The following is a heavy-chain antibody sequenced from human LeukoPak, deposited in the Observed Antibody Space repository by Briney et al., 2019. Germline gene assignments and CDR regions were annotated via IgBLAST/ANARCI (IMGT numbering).Heavy chain of an antibody. Sequence: PSETLSLTCTVSGYSISSGYYWGWIRQPPGKGREWIGSIYYSGSTYYNPSLKSRVTISVDTSKNQFSLKLSSVTAADTAVYYCARDYDILTGQPLWGQGTLVTVSS. CDR2: IYYSGST. CDR3: ARDYDILTGQPL. V-gene: IGHV4-38-2*02. J-gene: IGHJ4*02. CDR1: GYSISSGYY. D-gene: IGHD3-9*01.